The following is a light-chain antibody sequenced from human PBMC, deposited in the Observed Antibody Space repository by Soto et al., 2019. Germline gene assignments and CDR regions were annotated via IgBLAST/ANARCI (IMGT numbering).Light chain of an antibody. CDR2: NVN. J-gene: IGLJ1*01. Sequence: QSVLTQPASVSGSPGQSITISCTGTISVVGGYNYVSWYQQYPGEVPKLIIINVNNRPSGVSHRFSGSKSGNTASLTISGLEAEDEADYYCSSFTSSTTYVFGTGTKLTVL. CDR1: ISVVGGYNY. CDR3: SSFTSSTTYV. V-gene: IGLV2-14*01.